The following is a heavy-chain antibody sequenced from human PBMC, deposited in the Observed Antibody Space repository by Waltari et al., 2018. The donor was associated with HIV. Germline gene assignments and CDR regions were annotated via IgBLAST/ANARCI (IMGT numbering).Heavy chain of an antibody. CDR2: VYLGGST. CDR3: ARALTRGLWDS. V-gene: IGHV3-53*01. Sequence: VQLVESGGGLIQQGGSLSLSCAASGLSVGDNYMSWVRQAPGKRPEWVSVVYLGGSTDYADSVRGRFTTSRDESKNMLYLQMNSLRAEDTAVYYCARALTRGLWDSWGQGTLVSVSS. D-gene: IGHD2-2*01. J-gene: IGHJ4*02. CDR1: GLSVGDNY.